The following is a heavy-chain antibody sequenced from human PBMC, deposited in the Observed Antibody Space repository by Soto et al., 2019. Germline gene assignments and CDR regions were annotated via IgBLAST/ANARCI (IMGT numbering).Heavy chain of an antibody. D-gene: IGHD3-10*01. V-gene: IGHV3-23*01. CDR2: ISGGGDST. CDR1: GFTFSTYA. J-gene: IGHJ3*02. CDR3: ASYYYGSGSHHDAFDI. Sequence: GGSLRLSCAASGFTFSTYAMTWVRQAPGKGLEWVSAISGGGDSTYYADSVKGRFTISRDNSKDTLYLQMHSLRAEDTAVYYCASYYYGSGSHHDAFDIWGQGTMVTVSS.